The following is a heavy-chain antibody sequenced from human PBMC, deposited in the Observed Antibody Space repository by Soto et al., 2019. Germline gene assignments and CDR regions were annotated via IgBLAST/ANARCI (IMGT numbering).Heavy chain of an antibody. CDR2: ISSSSSYI. D-gene: IGHD2-15*01. CDR1: GFTFSSYS. J-gene: IGHJ4*02. Sequence: GGSLRLSCAASGFTFSSYSMNWVRQAPGKGLEWVSSISSSSSYIYYADSVKGRFTISRDNAKNSLYLQMNSLRAEDTAVYYCARALDDIVVVVAATSDYWGQGTLVTVSS. V-gene: IGHV3-21*01. CDR3: ARALDDIVVVVAATSDY.